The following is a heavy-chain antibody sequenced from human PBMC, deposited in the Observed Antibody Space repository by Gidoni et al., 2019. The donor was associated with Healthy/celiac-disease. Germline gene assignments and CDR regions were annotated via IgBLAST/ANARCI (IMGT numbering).Heavy chain of an antibody. Sequence: EVQLVESGGGLVQPGGSLRLSCAASGFTFSSYWMSWVRQAPGKGLEWVANIKQDGSEKYYVDSVKGRFTISRENAKNSLYLQMNSLRAEDTAVYYCARDLRRESGYSYGTHDAFDIWGQGTMVTVSS. CDR1: GFTFSSYW. CDR2: IKQDGSEK. CDR3: ARDLRRESGYSYGTHDAFDI. V-gene: IGHV3-7*01. J-gene: IGHJ3*02. D-gene: IGHD5-18*01.